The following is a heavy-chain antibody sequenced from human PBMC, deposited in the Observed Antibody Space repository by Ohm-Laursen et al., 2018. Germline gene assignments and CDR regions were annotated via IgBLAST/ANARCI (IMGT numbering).Heavy chain of an antibody. Sequence: SLRLSCSASGFTLRSYVMHWVRQAPGKGLEWVAVMSDDGSNKYYAASVRGRFTLSRDNSKNTMYLQMKSLRTEDTAVYYCAGVVVPATTVRSYYYGMDVWGQGTTVTVSS. CDR1: GFTLRSYV. V-gene: IGHV3-30*03. J-gene: IGHJ6*02. CDR2: MSDDGSNK. CDR3: AGVVVPATTVRSYYYGMDV. D-gene: IGHD1-26*01.